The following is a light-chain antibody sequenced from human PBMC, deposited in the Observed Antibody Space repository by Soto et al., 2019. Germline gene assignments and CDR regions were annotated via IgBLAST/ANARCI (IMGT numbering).Light chain of an antibody. CDR1: QDIGTW. J-gene: IGKJ3*01. CDR3: QQADSFPFT. V-gene: IGKV1-12*01. Sequence: DIQLTQSPSSVSASVGDRVTITCRASQDIGTWLAWYQQKPGKAHKLLIYVASNVQSGVPSRFSGAGSGTDVSLTITRLQHEDFATYHCQQADSFPFTFGPGTKVDF. CDR2: VAS.